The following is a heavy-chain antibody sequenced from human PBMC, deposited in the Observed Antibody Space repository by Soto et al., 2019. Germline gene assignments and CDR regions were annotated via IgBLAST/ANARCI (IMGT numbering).Heavy chain of an antibody. CDR1: GYTFTGYY. CDR3: ARSSGYYYDSSDAFDI. V-gene: IGHV1-2*04. Sequence: GASVKVSCKASGYTFTGYYIHWVRQAPGQGLEWMGWINPNSGGTNYAQKFQGWVTMTRDTSISTAYMELSRLRSDDTAVYYCARSSGYYYDSSDAFDIWGQGTMVTVSS. CDR2: INPNSGGT. D-gene: IGHD3-22*01. J-gene: IGHJ3*02.